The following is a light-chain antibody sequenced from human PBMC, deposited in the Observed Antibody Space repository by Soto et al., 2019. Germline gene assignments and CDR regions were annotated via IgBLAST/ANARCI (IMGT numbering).Light chain of an antibody. J-gene: IGLJ2*01. CDR1: SSDVGGYNY. CDR3: SSHTSSSTLV. V-gene: IGLV2-14*01. CDR2: EVS. Sequence: QSVLTQPASVSGSPGQSITISCTGTSSDVGGYNYVSWYQQHPGKAPKLTIYEVSNRPSGVSNRFSGSKSGNTASLTISGLQAEDEADYYCSSHTSSSTLVFGGGTKLTVL.